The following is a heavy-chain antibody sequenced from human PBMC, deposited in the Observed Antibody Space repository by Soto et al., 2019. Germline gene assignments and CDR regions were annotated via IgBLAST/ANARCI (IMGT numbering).Heavy chain of an antibody. V-gene: IGHV3-11*06. Sequence: PGGSLRLSCAASGFTFSDYYMSWIRQAPGKGLEWVSYISSSSSYTNYADSVKGRFTISRDNAKNSLYLQMNSLRAEDTAVYYCARTPYYYDSSGYYYRQYYFDYWGQGTLVTVSS. D-gene: IGHD3-22*01. CDR2: ISSSSSYT. J-gene: IGHJ4*02. CDR1: GFTFSDYY. CDR3: ARTPYYYDSSGYYYRQYYFDY.